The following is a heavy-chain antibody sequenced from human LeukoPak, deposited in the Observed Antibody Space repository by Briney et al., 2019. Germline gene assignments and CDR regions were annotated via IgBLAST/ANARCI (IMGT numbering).Heavy chain of an antibody. Sequence: SETLSLTCTVSGGSISNYYWNWIRQPPGKGLEWIGFIYYSGSTNYNPSLKSRVTISVDPSKNQFSLRLSSVTAADTAVYYCARGGYYYGSGRSYAFDIWGQGTMVTVSS. CDR1: GGSISNYY. D-gene: IGHD3-10*01. CDR3: ARGGYYYGSGRSYAFDI. J-gene: IGHJ3*02. V-gene: IGHV4-59*08. CDR2: IYYSGST.